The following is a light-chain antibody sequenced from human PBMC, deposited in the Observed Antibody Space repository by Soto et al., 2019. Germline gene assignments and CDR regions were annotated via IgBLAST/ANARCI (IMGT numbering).Light chain of an antibody. J-gene: IGLJ1*01. CDR2: EVS. CDR3: CTYSTSGGLVV. V-gene: IGLV2-14*01. Sequence: QSVLTQPASVSGSPGQSVTISCTGTSSDVGAYDFVSWYQQHPGRAPKLMIFEVSNRPAGVSDRFSGCKSGNMASLTISGRQADEEAHDYCCTYSTSGGLVVFGSGIKVTVL. CDR1: SSDVGAYDF.